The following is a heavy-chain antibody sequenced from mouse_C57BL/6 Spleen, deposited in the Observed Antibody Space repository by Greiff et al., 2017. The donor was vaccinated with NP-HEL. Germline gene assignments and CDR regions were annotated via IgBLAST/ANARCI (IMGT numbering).Heavy chain of an antibody. CDR2: IHPNSGST. D-gene: IGHD1-1*01. CDR1: GYTFTSYW. Sequence: QVQLQQPGAELVKPGASVKLSCKASGYTFTSYWMHWVKQRPGQGLEWIGMIHPNSGSTNYNEKFKSKATLTVDKSSSTAYMQLSSLTSEDSAVYYCARGRPYYYGSSYYAMDYWGQGTSVTVSS. CDR3: ARGRPYYYGSSYYAMDY. J-gene: IGHJ4*01. V-gene: IGHV1-64*01.